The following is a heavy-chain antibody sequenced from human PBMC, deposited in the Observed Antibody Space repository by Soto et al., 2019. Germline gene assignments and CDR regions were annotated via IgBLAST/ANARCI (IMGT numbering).Heavy chain of an antibody. Sequence: EVQLLESGGGLVQPGGSLRLSCAASGFTFSSYAMNWVRQAPGKGLEWVSAISGGGGSTYYADPVKGRFTISRDNSKNTLYLQMNSLRADDTAVYYGAKERPGELLPTCFDPWGQGTLVTVSS. CDR3: AKERPGELLPTCFDP. D-gene: IGHD1-26*01. CDR2: ISGGGGST. J-gene: IGHJ5*02. CDR1: GFTFSSYA. V-gene: IGHV3-23*01.